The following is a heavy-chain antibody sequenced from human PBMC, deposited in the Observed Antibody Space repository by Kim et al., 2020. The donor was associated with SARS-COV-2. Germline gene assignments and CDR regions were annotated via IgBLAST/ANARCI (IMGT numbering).Heavy chain of an antibody. J-gene: IGHJ4*02. CDR3: ARAPRIMITFGGVIATKTPYYFDY. Sequence: SSNGSTIYYAGSVKGRFTIARDNAKNSLYLRMNSLRAEDTAVYYCARAPRIMITFGGVIATKTPYYFDYWGQGTLVTVSS. D-gene: IGHD3-16*02. CDR2: SSNGSTI. V-gene: IGHV3-11*01.